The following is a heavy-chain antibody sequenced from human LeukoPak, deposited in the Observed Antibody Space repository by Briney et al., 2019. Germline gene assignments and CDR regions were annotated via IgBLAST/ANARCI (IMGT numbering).Heavy chain of an antibody. V-gene: IGHV4-4*07. J-gene: IGHJ6*03. CDR2: IYTSGST. Sequence: PSETLSLTCTVSGGSISSYYWSWIRQPAGKGLEWIGCIYTSGSTNYNPSLKSRVTMSVDTSKNQFSLKLSSVTAADTAVYYCASSLLERGSGSYLWYYYYMDVWGKGTTVTVSS. D-gene: IGHD3-10*01. CDR3: ASSLLERGSGSYLWYYYYMDV. CDR1: GGSISSYY.